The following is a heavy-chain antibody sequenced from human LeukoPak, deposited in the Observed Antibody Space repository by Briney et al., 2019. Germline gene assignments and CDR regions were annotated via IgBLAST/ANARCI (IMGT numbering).Heavy chain of an antibody. Sequence: GGSLRLSCAASGFTFSSYSMNWVRQAPGKGLEWVSSISSSSSYIYYADSVKGRFTISRDNAKNSLYLQMNSLRAEDTAVYYCAKKGGLGFGGELSYYFDYWGQGTLVTVSS. CDR2: ISSSSSYI. J-gene: IGHJ4*02. CDR1: GFTFSSYS. D-gene: IGHD2-21*01. CDR3: AKKGGLGFGGELSYYFDY. V-gene: IGHV3-21*01.